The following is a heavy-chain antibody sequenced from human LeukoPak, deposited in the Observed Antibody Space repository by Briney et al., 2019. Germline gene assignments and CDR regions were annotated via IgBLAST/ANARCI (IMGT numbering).Heavy chain of an antibody. CDR3: ARRAGAYSHPYDY. CDR2: ISSSGSTI. D-gene: IGHD4/OR15-4a*01. J-gene: IGHJ4*02. CDR1: GFTFSDYY. Sequence: GSLRLSCAASGFTFSDYYMSWIRQAPGKGLEWVSYISSSGSTIYYADSVTGRFTISRDNAKNSLYLQMNSLGAEDTAVYYCARRAGAYSHPYDYWGQGTLVTVSS. V-gene: IGHV3-11*01.